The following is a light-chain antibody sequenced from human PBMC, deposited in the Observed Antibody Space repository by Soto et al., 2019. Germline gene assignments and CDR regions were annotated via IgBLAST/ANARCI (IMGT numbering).Light chain of an antibody. CDR3: QQYYNYVLT. Sequence: DIQMTQSPSSLSASLGYRFTITCRASQSISNFLNWVQHKPGNAPKVLISPASTLQSGVPPRFSGSESGTDFTLTISSPQPEDSASYYCQQYYNYVLTFGGGTKVDIK. CDR2: PAS. V-gene: IGKV1-39*01. J-gene: IGKJ4*01. CDR1: QSISNF.